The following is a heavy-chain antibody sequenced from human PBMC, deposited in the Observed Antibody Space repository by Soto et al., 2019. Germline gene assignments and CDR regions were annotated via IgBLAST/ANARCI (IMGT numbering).Heavy chain of an antibody. J-gene: IGHJ5*02. CDR2: ISAYNGNT. D-gene: IGHD6-19*01. CDR1: GYIFTNYG. CDR3: ARDRLVSSGWYILGDYNWFAP. V-gene: IGHV1-18*04. Sequence: ASVKVSCKASGYIFTNYGISWVRQAPGQGLEWVGGISAYNGNTDYAQKFQGRVTMATDTSTNTAYMELRSLRSDDTAVYYCARDRLVSSGWYILGDYNWFAPWG.